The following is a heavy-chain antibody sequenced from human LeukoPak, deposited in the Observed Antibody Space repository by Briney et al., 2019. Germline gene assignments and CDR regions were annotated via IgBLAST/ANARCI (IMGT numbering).Heavy chain of an antibody. Sequence: PGGSLRLSCAASGFTFSSYAMHWVRQAPGKGLEWVAVISYDGSNKYYADSVKGRFTISRDNAKNTLYLQMNSLRAEDTAVYYCARDLGSSGYYLYYFDYWGQGTLVTVSS. J-gene: IGHJ4*02. V-gene: IGHV3-30-3*01. D-gene: IGHD3-22*01. CDR1: GFTFSSYA. CDR2: ISYDGSNK. CDR3: ARDLGSSGYYLYYFDY.